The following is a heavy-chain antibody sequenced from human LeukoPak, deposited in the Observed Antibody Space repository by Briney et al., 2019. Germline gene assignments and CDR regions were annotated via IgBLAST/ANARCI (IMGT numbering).Heavy chain of an antibody. V-gene: IGHV1-8*01. Sequence: ASVKVSCKASGYTFTTYDINWVRQATGQGLEWMGWMNPNSGNTAYAQKFQGRVTMTRNTSISTAFMELSGLRSDDTAVYYCARLHSSSSGGNWGQGTLVTVSS. J-gene: IGHJ4*02. CDR1: GYTFTTYD. CDR3: ARLHSSSSGGN. CDR2: MNPNSGNT. D-gene: IGHD6-13*01.